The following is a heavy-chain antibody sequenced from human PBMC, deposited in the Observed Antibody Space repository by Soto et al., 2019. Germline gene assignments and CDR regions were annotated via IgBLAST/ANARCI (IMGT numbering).Heavy chain of an antibody. CDR3: ARVRRWLQLYYFDY. CDR1: GGSFSGYY. V-gene: IGHV4-34*01. J-gene: IGHJ4*02. Sequence: SDTLSLTCAVYGGSFSGYYWSWVRQPPGKGLEWIGEINHSGSTNYNPSLKSRVTISVDTSKNQFSLKLSSVTAADTAVYYCARVRRWLQLYYFDYWGQGTLVNVSS. D-gene: IGHD5-12*01. CDR2: INHSGST.